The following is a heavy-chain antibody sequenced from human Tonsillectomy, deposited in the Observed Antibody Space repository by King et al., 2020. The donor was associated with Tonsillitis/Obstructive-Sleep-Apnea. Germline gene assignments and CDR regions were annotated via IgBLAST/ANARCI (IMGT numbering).Heavy chain of an antibody. J-gene: IGHJ2*01. CDR3: AKDLRRHDYVHFDL. V-gene: IGHV3-23*04. CDR2: ISGIGGST. D-gene: IGHD3-16*01. CDR1: GFTFSSYA. Sequence: VQLVESGGGLVQPGGSLRLSFAASGFTFSSYAMSWVRQAPGKGVDWVSAISGIGGSTYYADSGKGRFTISRDNSKTTLYLQMNSLRAEDTAVYYCAKDLRRHDYVHFDLWGRGTLVTVSS.